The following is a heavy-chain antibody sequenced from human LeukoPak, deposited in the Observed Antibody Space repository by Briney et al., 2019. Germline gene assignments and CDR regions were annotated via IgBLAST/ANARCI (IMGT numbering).Heavy chain of an antibody. D-gene: IGHD3-16*02. CDR2: IRSKTYGGTT. CDR1: GFSLGDYA. V-gene: IGHV3-49*04. Sequence: SLRLSCTASGFSLGDYAMSWVRQAPGRGLEWVGFIRSKTYGGTTEYAASVKGRFTISRDDSESIAHLQMNSLKTEDTAVYYCTRYYDYVWGSYRYIDYWGQGTLVTVSS. J-gene: IGHJ4*02. CDR3: TRYYDYVWGSYRYIDY.